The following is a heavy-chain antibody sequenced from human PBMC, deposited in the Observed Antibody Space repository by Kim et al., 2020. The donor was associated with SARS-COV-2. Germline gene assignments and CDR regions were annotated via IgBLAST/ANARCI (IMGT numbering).Heavy chain of an antibody. CDR1: GFTVSSNY. Sequence: GGSLRLSCAASGFTVSSNYMSWVRQAPGKGLEWVSVIYSGGSTYYADSVKGRFTISRDNSKNTLYLQMNSLRAEDTAVYYCARGGCGSSSCFDYWGQGTLVTVSS. D-gene: IGHD1-26*01. CDR3: ARGGCGSSSCFDY. J-gene: IGHJ4*02. CDR2: IYSGGST. V-gene: IGHV3-53*01.